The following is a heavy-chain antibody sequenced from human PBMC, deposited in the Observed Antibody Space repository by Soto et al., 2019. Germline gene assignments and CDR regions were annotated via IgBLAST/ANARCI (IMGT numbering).Heavy chain of an antibody. CDR3: ARAPISNYDFWSGYLSEGWYYYGMDV. D-gene: IGHD3-3*01. V-gene: IGHV3-21*01. J-gene: IGHJ6*02. CDR1: GASINNFAYY. CDR2: ISSSSSYI. Sequence: ETLSLTCSVSGASINNFAYYLGWIRQPPGKGLEWVSSISSSSSYIYYADSVKGRFTISRDNAKNSLYLQMNSLRAEDTAVYYCARAPISNYDFWSGYLSEGWYYYGMDVWGQGTTVTVSS.